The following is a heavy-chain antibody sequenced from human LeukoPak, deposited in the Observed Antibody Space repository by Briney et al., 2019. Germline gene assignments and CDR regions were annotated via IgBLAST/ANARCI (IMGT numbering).Heavy chain of an antibody. V-gene: IGHV3-9*01. CDR1: GFTFSDYY. J-gene: IGHJ4*02. CDR3: AKDSQGGYYYDTSGPLGYFDY. Sequence: PGGSLRLSCAASGFTFSDYYMNWIRQAPGKGLEWVSGISWNSGSIGYADSVKGRFTISRDNAKNSLYLQMNTLRAEDTALYYCAKDSQGGYYYDTSGPLGYFDYWGQGTLVTVSS. CDR2: ISWNSGSI. D-gene: IGHD3-22*01.